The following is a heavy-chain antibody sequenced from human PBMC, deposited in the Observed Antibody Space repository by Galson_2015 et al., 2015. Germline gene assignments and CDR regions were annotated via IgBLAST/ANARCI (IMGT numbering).Heavy chain of an antibody. V-gene: IGHV3-30*18. J-gene: IGHJ4*02. CDR1: GFTFSSYG. CDR3: AKDHNEVLLWFGELLPYFDY. CDR2: ISYDGSNK. Sequence: SLRLSCAASGFTFSSYGMHWVRQAPGKGLEWVAVISYDGSNKYYADSVKGRFTISRDNSKNTLYLQMNSLRAEDTAVYYCAKDHNEVLLWFGELLPYFDYWGQGTLVTVSS. D-gene: IGHD3-10*01.